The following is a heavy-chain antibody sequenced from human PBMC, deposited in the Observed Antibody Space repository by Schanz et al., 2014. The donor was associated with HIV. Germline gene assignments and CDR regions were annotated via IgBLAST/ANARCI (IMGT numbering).Heavy chain of an antibody. J-gene: IGHJ4*02. D-gene: IGHD3-22*01. Sequence: QLPLAQSGSEVKKPGSSVKLSCTASGYTFSGHYLHWVRQAPGQGLEWMGWINPNSGGTNYAQKFQGRVTISRDTSISTAYMEVSRLRSDDTAVYYCASAGFDDSSGYPDYWGQGTLVTVSS. V-gene: IGHV1-2*02. CDR1: GYTFSGHY. CDR3: ASAGFDDSSGYPDY. CDR2: INPNSGGT.